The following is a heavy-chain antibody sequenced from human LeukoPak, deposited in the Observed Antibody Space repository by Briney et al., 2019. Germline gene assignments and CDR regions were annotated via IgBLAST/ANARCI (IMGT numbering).Heavy chain of an antibody. D-gene: IGHD3-3*01. CDR3: ARDGSYYDFWSGYSSPYGMDV. J-gene: IGHJ6*02. CDR2: IWYDGSNK. Sequence: PGGSLRLSCAASGFTFSSYGMHWVRQAPGKGLEWVAVIWYDGSNKYYADSVKGRFTISRDNSKNTLYLQMNSLRAEDTAVYYCARDGSYYDFWSGYSSPYGMDVWGRGTTVTVSS. CDR1: GFTFSSYG. V-gene: IGHV3-33*01.